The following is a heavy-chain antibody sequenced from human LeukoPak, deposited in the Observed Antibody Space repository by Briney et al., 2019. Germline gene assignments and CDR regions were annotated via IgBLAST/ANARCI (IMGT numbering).Heavy chain of an antibody. CDR2: ISHSGST. Sequence: SETLSLTCAVSGGSFSSYALSWIRQPPGKGLEWIAEISHSGSTNYNPSLKSRVTISVDTSKNQSSMKLYSVTAADTAVYYCSRSESQMLGGLHGLDYWGQGTLVTVSS. D-gene: IGHD2-2*01. J-gene: IGHJ4*02. CDR1: GGSFSSYA. CDR3: SRSESQMLGGLHGLDY. V-gene: IGHV4-34*01.